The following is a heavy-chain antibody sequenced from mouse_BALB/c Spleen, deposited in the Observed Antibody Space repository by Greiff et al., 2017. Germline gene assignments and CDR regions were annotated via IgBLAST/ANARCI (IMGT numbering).Heavy chain of an antibody. CDR3: ARGYYYGSSYYAMDY. Sequence: QVQLKESGAELVRPGTSVKISCKASGYTFTNYWLGWVKQRPGHGLEWIGDIYPGGGYTNYNEKFKGKATLTADTSSSTAYMQLSSLTSEDSAVYFCARGYYYGSSYYAMDYWGQGTSVTVSS. V-gene: IGHV1-63*02. CDR1: GYTFTNYW. D-gene: IGHD1-1*01. J-gene: IGHJ4*01. CDR2: IYPGGGYT.